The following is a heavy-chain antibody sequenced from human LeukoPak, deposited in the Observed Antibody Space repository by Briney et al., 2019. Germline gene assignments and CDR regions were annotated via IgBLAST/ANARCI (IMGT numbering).Heavy chain of an antibody. CDR3: ARVDYDILTGPSEDIRRNWFDP. CDR2: MNPNSGNT. CDR1: GYTFTSYD. J-gene: IGHJ5*02. D-gene: IGHD3-9*01. V-gene: IGHV1-8*01. Sequence: GASVKVSCKASGYTFTSYDINWVRQATGQGLEWMGWMNPNSGNTGYAQKFQGRVTMTRNTSISTAYMELSSLRSEDTAVYYCARVDYDILTGPSEDIRRNWFDPWGQGTLVTVSS.